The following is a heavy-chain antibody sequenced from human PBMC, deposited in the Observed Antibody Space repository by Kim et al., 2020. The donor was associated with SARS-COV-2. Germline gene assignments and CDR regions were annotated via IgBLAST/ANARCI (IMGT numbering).Heavy chain of an antibody. J-gene: IGHJ4*02. V-gene: IGHV3-66*01. D-gene: IGHD6-13*01. Sequence: TYYVDTGKGRFIISRDNSKNTLYLQMSSLRVEDTAVYYCATNLAAAGVVWGQGPLVTVSS. CDR2: T. CDR3: ATNLAAAGVV.